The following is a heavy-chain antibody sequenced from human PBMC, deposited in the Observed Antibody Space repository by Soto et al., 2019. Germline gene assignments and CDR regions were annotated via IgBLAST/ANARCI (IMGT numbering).Heavy chain of an antibody. CDR2: IYYSGST. J-gene: IGHJ6*02. Sequence: SETLSLTCTVSGGSISSGDYYWSWIRQPPGKGLEWIGYIYYSGSTYYNPSLKSRVTISVDTSKNQFSLKLSSVTAADTAVYYCARDPYYYDSSGYYPGPYYYYGMDVWGQGTTVTVSS. V-gene: IGHV4-30-4*01. CDR3: ARDPYYYDSSGYYPGPYYYYGMDV. CDR1: GGSISSGDYY. D-gene: IGHD3-22*01.